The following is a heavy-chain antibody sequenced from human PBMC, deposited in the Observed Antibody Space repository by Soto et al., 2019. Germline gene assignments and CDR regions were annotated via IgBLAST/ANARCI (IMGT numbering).Heavy chain of an antibody. J-gene: IGHJ5*02. CDR3: ARDGDLRSDFWSGPLGGGWFDP. Sequence: QVQLVQSGAEVRKPGSSVKVSCKASGGTFSNSAITWVRQAPGQGLEWVGGIIPIFGSTNYAQKFQGRVTITADESTITAYMELSSLTSEETAVYYCARDGDLRSDFWSGPLGGGWFDPWGQGTLVTVSS. D-gene: IGHD3-3*01. CDR2: IIPIFGST. CDR1: GGTFSNSA. V-gene: IGHV1-69*12.